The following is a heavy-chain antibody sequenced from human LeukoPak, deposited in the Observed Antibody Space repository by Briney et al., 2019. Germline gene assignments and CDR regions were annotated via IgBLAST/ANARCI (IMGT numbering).Heavy chain of an antibody. Sequence: GASVTVSCTASGYTFTGYYMHWVRQAPGQGLEWMGWINPNSGGTNYAQTLQGRVNINRDRSTSTVYMEMSSLRSEDTAVYYCARLSPGGGSPPDYDYWGQGTLVTVSS. CDR2: INPNSGGT. J-gene: IGHJ4*02. CDR3: ARLSPGGGSPPDYDY. D-gene: IGHD2-15*01. V-gene: IGHV1-2*02. CDR1: GYTFTGYY.